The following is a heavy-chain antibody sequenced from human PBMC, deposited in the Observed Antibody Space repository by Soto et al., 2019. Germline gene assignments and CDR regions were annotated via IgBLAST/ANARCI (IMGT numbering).Heavy chain of an antibody. J-gene: IGHJ1*01. D-gene: IGHD6-13*01. CDR3: AYSGYSRSHVRAQSPPRQKYFQH. V-gene: IGHV3-21*01. Sequence: GGSLRLSCAASGFTFSSYSMNWVRQAPGKGLEWVSSISSSSSYIYYADSVKGRFTISRDNAKNSLYLQMNSLRAEDTAVYYCAYSGYSRSHVRAQSPPRQKYFQHWGQGTLVTVSS. CDR1: GFTFSSYS. CDR2: ISSSSSYI.